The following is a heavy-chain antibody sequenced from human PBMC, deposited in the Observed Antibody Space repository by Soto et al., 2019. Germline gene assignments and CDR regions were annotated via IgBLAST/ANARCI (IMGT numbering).Heavy chain of an antibody. CDR2: FYYTGST. V-gene: IGHV4-39*01. D-gene: IGHD4-17*01. CDR1: VGSIGSSNYY. CDR3: VRTHNDYGEYLEN. J-gene: IGHJ4*02. Sequence: QLQLQESGPGLVKPSETLSLTCTVSVGSIGSSNYYWGWIRQPPGKGLEWIGSFYYTGSTYYNPSLKSRVSISVDTSKNHFSLKLISVTDADTSVYYCVRTHNDYGEYLENWGQGPLVTVSS.